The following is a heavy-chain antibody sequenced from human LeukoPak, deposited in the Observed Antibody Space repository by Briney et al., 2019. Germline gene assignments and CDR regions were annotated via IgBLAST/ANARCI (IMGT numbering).Heavy chain of an antibody. CDR1: GYTFTGYF. J-gene: IGHJ4*02. V-gene: IGHV1-2*02. D-gene: IGHD3-22*01. Sequence: ASVKVSCKASGYTFTGYFIHWVRQAPGQGLEWMGWINPNSGGTNYAQNFQGRVTMTRDTSISTAYMELSRLRSDDTAVYYCARVKNYYDSSGYLYYFVYWGQGTLVTVSS. CDR2: INPNSGGT. CDR3: ARVKNYYDSSGYLYYFVY.